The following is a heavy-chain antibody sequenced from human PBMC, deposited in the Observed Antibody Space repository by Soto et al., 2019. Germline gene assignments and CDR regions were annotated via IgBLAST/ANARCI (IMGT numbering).Heavy chain of an antibody. V-gene: IGHV5-51*01. J-gene: IGHJ4*02. CDR3: ALGFYDSSGYPCYY. Sequence: GESLKISCKSSGYTITSYWIDWVRQMPGKGLEWMGIISPGGSDTKYSPSFQGQVTISADKSISTAYLQWSSLKASDTAMYYCALGFYDSSGYPCYYWGQGTLVTVSS. CDR1: GYTITSYW. CDR2: ISPGGSDT. D-gene: IGHD3-22*01.